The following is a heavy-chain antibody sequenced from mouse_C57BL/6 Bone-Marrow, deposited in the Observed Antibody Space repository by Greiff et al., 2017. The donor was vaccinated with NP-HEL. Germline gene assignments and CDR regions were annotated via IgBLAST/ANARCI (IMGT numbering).Heavy chain of an antibody. CDR3: ARHGPLYFDY. V-gene: IGHV5-12*01. CDR2: ISNGGGST. Sequence: EVQWVESGGGLVQPGGSLKLSCAASGFTFSDYYMYWVRQTPEKRLEWVAYISNGGGSTYYPDTVKGRFTISRDNAKNTLYLQMSRLKSEDTAMYYCARHGPLYFDYWGQGTTLTVSS. J-gene: IGHJ2*01. CDR1: GFTFSDYY.